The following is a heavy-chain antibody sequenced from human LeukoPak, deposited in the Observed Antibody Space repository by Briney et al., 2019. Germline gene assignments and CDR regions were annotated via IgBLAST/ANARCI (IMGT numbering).Heavy chain of an antibody. Sequence: PGGSLRLSCAASGFTFSSYSMNWVRQAPGKGLEWVSYISSSGSTIYYADSVKGRFTISRDNAKNSLYLQMNSLRAEDTAVYYCARDHGGSILGNYYFDYWGQGTLVTVSS. J-gene: IGHJ4*02. CDR2: ISSSGSTI. D-gene: IGHD1-26*01. V-gene: IGHV3-48*04. CDR3: ARDHGGSILGNYYFDY. CDR1: GFTFSSYS.